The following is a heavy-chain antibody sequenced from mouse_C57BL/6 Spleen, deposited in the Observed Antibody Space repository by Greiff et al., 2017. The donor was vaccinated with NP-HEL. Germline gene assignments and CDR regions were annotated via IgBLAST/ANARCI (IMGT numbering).Heavy chain of an antibody. CDR3: ARESLTGSWFAY. V-gene: IGHV5-4*01. D-gene: IGHD4-1*01. J-gene: IGHJ3*01. CDR2: ISDGGSYT. Sequence: EVKLVESGGGLVKPGGSLKLSCAASGFTFSSYAMSWVRQTPEKRLEWVATISDGGSYTYYPDNVKGRFTISRDNAKNNLYLQMSHLKSEDTAMYYCARESLTGSWFAYWGQGTLVTVSA. CDR1: GFTFSSYA.